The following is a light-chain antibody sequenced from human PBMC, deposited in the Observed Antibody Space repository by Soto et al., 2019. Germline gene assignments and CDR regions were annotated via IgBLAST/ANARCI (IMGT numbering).Light chain of an antibody. CDR2: HAS. J-gene: IGKJ3*01. V-gene: IGKV1-13*02. CDR3: QQFTSYPLT. Sequence: AIQLTQSPSSLSASVGDRVTITCRASQGISSALAWYQQKPGKAPKLLIYHASNLESGVPSRFSGSGSGTDFTLTISSLQPEDFATDYCQQFTSYPLTFGPGTKVDIK. CDR1: QGISSA.